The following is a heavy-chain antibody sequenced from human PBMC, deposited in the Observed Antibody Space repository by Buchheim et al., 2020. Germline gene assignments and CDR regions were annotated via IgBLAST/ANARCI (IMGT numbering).Heavy chain of an antibody. CDR1: GFTFSSYA. J-gene: IGHJ4*02. V-gene: IGHV3-23*01. CDR2: ICGSGGST. Sequence: EVQLLESGGGLVQPGGSLRLSCAASGFTFSSYAMSWVRQAPGKGLEWVSAICGSGGSTYYADSVKGRFTISRDNSKNTLYLQMNSLRAEDTAVYYCAKGMTFGGVIVWWIGLSFDYWGQGTL. D-gene: IGHD3-16*02. CDR3: AKGMTFGGVIVWWIGLSFDY.